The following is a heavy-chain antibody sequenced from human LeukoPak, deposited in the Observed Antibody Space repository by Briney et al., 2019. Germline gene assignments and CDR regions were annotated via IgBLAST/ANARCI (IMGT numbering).Heavy chain of an antibody. CDR3: AKNHYFDSISYFSSRGPPRTLFGMDV. V-gene: IGHV3-23*01. J-gene: IGHJ6*02. CDR1: GFTFNNYV. D-gene: IGHD3-22*01. CDR2: ISAGGVT. Sequence: GGSLRLSCAPSGFTFNNYVMTWVRQAPGKGLNWVSGISAGGVTSYPDSVKVRFNMTRDNSKNTVFLQMDSLRVEDTGVYYGAKNHYFDSISYFSSRGPPRTLFGMDVWGRGTTVTVSS.